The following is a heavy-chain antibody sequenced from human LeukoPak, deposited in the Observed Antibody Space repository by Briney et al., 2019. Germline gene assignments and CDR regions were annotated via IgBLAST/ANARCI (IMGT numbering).Heavy chain of an antibody. CDR2: IYTSGST. CDR3: ARRGVEMATIDANPDYYYYYMDV. V-gene: IGHV4-4*09. Sequence: KPSETLSLTCTVSGGSISSYYWSWIRQPPGKGLEWIGYIYTSGSTNYNPSLKSRVTISVDTSKNQFSLKLSSVTAADTAVYYCARRGVEMATIDANPDYYYYYMDVWGKGTTVTVSS. CDR1: GGSISSYY. D-gene: IGHD5-24*01. J-gene: IGHJ6*03.